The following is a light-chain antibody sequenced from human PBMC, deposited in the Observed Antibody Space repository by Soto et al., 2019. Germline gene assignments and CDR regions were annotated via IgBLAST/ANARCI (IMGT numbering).Light chain of an antibody. CDR3: QQYGSSPIT. J-gene: IGKJ5*01. CDR1: QSVSGSY. CDR2: GAS. Sequence: ENVLTQSPCTLSLSPGERATLSCRSSQSVSGSYLAWYQQKPGQAPRLLIYGASSRATGVPDRFSGSGSGTDFTLTISRLEPEDFAVYYCQQYGSSPITFGQGTRLEIK. V-gene: IGKV3-20*01.